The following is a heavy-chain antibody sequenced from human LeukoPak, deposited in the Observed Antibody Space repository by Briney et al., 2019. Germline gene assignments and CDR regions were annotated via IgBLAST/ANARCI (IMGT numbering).Heavy chain of an antibody. V-gene: IGHV3-23*01. Sequence: GGSLRLSCAASGFTFSTYTMTWVRQAPGKGLECVSTISGSGDSTYYADSVKGRFTISRDNSKNTLYLQMNSLRAEDTAVYYCAKRREVRYFDCWGQGTLVTVSS. J-gene: IGHJ4*02. CDR3: AKRREVRYFDC. CDR1: GFTFSTYT. D-gene: IGHD1-26*01. CDR2: ISGSGDST.